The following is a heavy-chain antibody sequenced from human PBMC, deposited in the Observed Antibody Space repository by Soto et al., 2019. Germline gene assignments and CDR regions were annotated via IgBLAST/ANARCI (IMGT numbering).Heavy chain of an antibody. CDR2: IYWDDDK. D-gene: IGHD2-15*01. V-gene: IGHV2-5*02. CDR3: AHRRYCSGVGCYSSNTLDV. Sequence: QITLKESGPALVKPTQTLTLTCTFSGFSLTTTGVGVGWIRQPPGKALEWLAFIYWDDDKRYSPSLDYRLTVTKDTSKNQVVLTMTNMDPVDTGTYYCAHRRYCSGVGCYSSNTLDVWGQGTMVTVSS. CDR1: GFSLTTTGVG. J-gene: IGHJ3*01.